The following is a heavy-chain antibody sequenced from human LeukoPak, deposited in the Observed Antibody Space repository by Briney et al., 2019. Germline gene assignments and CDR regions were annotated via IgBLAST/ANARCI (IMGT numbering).Heavy chain of an antibody. CDR2: ISGSGGST. D-gene: IGHD4-17*01. Sequence: GGSLRLSCAASGFTFSSYAMSWVRQAPGKGLGWVSAISGSGGSTYYADSVKGRFTISRDNSKNTLYLQMNSLRAEDTAVYYCAKGDDYGDYGSFDYWGQGTLVTVSS. J-gene: IGHJ4*02. CDR3: AKGDDYGDYGSFDY. V-gene: IGHV3-23*01. CDR1: GFTFSSYA.